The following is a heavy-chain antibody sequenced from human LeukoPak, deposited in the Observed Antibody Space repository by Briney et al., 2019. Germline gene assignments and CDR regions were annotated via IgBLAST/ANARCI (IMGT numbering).Heavy chain of an antibody. CDR3: ARLLKQHLELAFDY. Sequence: GESLKISWKGSGYTFTSYWIAWVRQMPGKGLEWVAIIYPGYSDTRYSPSFQGRVTISADKSTTTAYLQWNSLKASHTAMYYCARLLKQHLELAFDYWGQGTLVTVSS. CDR1: GYTFTSYW. V-gene: IGHV5-51*01. J-gene: IGHJ4*02. CDR2: IYPGYSDT. D-gene: IGHD6-13*01.